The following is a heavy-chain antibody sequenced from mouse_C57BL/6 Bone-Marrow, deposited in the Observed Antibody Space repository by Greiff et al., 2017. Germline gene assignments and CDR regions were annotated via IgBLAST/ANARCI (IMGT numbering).Heavy chain of an antibody. CDR1: GFTFSSYA. CDR2: ISSGGDYI. CDR3: TSRGIYDKDYYAMDY. V-gene: IGHV5-9-1*02. Sequence: EVKVEESGEGLVKPGGSLKLSCAASGFTFSSYAMSWVRQTPEKRLEWVAYISSGGDYIYYADTVKGRFTISRDNARNTLYLQMSSLKSEDTAMYYCTSRGIYDKDYYAMDYWGQGTSVTVSS. D-gene: IGHD2-12*01. J-gene: IGHJ4*01.